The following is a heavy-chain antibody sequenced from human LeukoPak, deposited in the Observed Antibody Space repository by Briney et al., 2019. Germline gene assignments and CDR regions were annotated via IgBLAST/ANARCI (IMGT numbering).Heavy chain of an antibody. V-gene: IGHV3-74*01. D-gene: IGHD6-19*01. J-gene: IGHJ1*01. CDR1: EFTFSNYW. CDR3: ARDRSSGWHRAEYFQH. CDR2: IDTDGTTT. Sequence: GGSLRLSCTTSEFTFSNYWMHWVRQVPGKGLVWVSRIDTDGTTTDYADSVKGRFTISRDNAKNTLYLQMNSLRADDTAVYYCARDRSSGWHRAEYFQHWGQGTLVTVSS.